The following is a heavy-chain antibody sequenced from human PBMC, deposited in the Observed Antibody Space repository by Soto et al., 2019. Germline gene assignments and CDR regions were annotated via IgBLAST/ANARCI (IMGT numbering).Heavy chain of an antibody. J-gene: IGHJ6*02. D-gene: IGHD5-18*01. CDR2: IDWDDTK. CDR1: GFSLTTTGVY. Sequence: SGPTLVNPTETLTLTCTFSGFSLTTTGVYVTWIRQPPGKALEWLALIDWDDTKYYNKSLTTRPTVSKDTSKNQVVLTMTNMDLVDTATYFCAQTRNNERIHHQFYSGTDVWGPGTTVTVSS. CDR3: AQTRNNERIHHQFYSGTDV. V-gene: IGHV2-70*12.